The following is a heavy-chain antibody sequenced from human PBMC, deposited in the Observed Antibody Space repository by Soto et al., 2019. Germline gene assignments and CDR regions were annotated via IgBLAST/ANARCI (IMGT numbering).Heavy chain of an antibody. Sequence: QVKLVQSGTEVKQPGASMKVSCKASGYSFATYGISWVRQAPGQGLAWMGWISAYNGNTNYDQKLQDRVTMTTNTSTSTAYLELRNLRSDDTAVYYCARAGQYYDSSGYANWGPGTLVTVSS. J-gene: IGHJ4*02. CDR3: ARAGQYYDSSGYAN. CDR2: ISAYNGNT. V-gene: IGHV1-18*01. D-gene: IGHD3-22*01. CDR1: GYSFATYG.